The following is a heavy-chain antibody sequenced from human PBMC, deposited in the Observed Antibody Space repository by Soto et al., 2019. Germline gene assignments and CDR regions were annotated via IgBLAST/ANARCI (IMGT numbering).Heavy chain of an antibody. CDR3: ARLPNKSPQN. J-gene: IGHJ1*01. CDR1: GFTFSSYW. V-gene: IGHV3-74*01. CDR2: ISNDGSS. Sequence: EVQLVESGGGLVQPGGSLRLSCVASGFTFSSYWMHWVRQAPGKGLVWVSSISNDGSSIYADPMKGRFTISRDNAKNTLYLQMNSLRAEDTAVYYCARLPNKSPQNWGQGTLVIVSP.